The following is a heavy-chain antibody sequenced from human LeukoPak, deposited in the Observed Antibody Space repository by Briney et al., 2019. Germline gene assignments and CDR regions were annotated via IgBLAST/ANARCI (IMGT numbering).Heavy chain of an antibody. J-gene: IGHJ4*02. D-gene: IGHD3-3*01. Sequence: SETLSLTCTVSGGSISSYYWSWIRQPPGKGLEWIGYIYYSGSTNYNPSLKSRVTISADTSKNQFSLKLSSVTAADTAVYYCARLPTASTWSYWGQGTLVTVSS. CDR1: GGSISSYY. CDR2: IYYSGST. CDR3: ARLPTASTWSY. V-gene: IGHV4-59*12.